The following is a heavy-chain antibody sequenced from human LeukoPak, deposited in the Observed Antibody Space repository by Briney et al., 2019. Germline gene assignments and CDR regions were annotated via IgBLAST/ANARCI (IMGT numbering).Heavy chain of an antibody. CDR1: GFTFNSYG. J-gene: IGHJ4*02. V-gene: IGHV3-30*02. D-gene: IGHD2-21*02. CDR3: ARGMAYCGGDCPSDY. Sequence: GGSLRLSCAASGFTFNSYGMHWVRQAPGKGLEWVTFIRYDGSNNYYADSVKGRFTTSRDNSKNTLYLQMNSLRAEDTAVYYCARGMAYCGGDCPSDYGGQGTLVTVSS. CDR2: IRYDGSNN.